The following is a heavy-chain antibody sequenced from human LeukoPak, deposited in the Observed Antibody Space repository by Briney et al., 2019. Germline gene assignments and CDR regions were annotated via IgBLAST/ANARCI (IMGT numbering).Heavy chain of an antibody. CDR1: GYTFTGYY. CDR3: ARGFSAYDGTDYAFSYY. J-gene: IGHJ4*02. D-gene: IGHD3-22*01. V-gene: IGHV1-8*02. Sequence: ASVKVSCKASGYTFTGYYMHWVRQAPGQGLEWMGWMNPNSGDTGYAQKFQGRVSMTRDTSKSTAYMELSSLRSEDTAVYYCARGFSAYDGTDYAFSYYWGQGTLVTVSS. CDR2: MNPNSGDT.